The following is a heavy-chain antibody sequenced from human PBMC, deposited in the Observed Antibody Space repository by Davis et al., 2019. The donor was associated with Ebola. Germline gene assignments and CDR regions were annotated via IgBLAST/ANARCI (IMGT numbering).Heavy chain of an antibody. J-gene: IGHJ6*02. CDR1: GYTFTSYG. Sequence: ASVKVSCKASGYTFTSYGISWVRQAPGQGLEWIGWISAYNGNTNYAQKLQGRVTMTTDTSTSTAYMELRSLRSDDTAVYYCAREVAAAGTGRYYYYYGMDVWSQGTTVTVSS. CDR2: ISAYNGNT. D-gene: IGHD6-13*01. CDR3: AREVAAAGTGRYYYYYGMDV. V-gene: IGHV1-18*01.